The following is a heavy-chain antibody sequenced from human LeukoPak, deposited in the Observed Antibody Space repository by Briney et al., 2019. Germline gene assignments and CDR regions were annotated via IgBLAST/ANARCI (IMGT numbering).Heavy chain of an antibody. V-gene: IGHV3-33*01. D-gene: IGHD6-6*01. J-gene: IGHJ4*02. CDR2: IWYDGSNK. CDR1: GFTFSSYG. Sequence: GGSLRLSCAASGFTFSSYGMHWVRQAPGKGLEWVAVIWYDGSNKYYADSVKGRFTISRDNSKNTLYLQMNSLRAEDTAVYYCATSSIAAPFWGQGTLVTVSS. CDR3: ATSSIAAPF.